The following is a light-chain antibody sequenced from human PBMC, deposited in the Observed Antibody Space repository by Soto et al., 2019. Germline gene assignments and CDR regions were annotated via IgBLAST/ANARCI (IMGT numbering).Light chain of an antibody. CDR1: QSVLYNSNNKNY. J-gene: IGKJ5*01. CDR2: WAS. Sequence: DIVMTQSPASLAVSLGERATINCRSSQSVLYNSNNKNYLAWYQQKPGQTPKLLIYWASSRESGVPDRFSGRGSGTDFTLTISSLQAEDVAVYYCQQYFNTPITFGQGTRREIK. CDR3: QQYFNTPIT. V-gene: IGKV4-1*01.